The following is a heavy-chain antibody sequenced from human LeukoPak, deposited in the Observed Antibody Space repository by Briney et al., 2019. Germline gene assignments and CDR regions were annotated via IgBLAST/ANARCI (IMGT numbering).Heavy chain of an antibody. J-gene: IGHJ2*01. V-gene: IGHV3-30-3*01. Sequence: GTSLRLSCAASGFTFSSYAMNWVRQAPGKGLEWVAVISYDGSNKYYADSVKGRFTISRDNSRNTVNLQMNSLRAEDTAVYYCAKDLPLDWYFDLWGRGTLVTVSS. CDR1: GFTFSSYA. CDR2: ISYDGSNK. CDR3: AKDLPLDWYFDL.